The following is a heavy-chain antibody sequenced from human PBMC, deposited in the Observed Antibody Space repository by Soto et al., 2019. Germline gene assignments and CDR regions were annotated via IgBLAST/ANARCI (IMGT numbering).Heavy chain of an antibody. Sequence: EVLLVESGGGLVKPGGSLRLSCAASGFTFSSHSMNWVRQAPGKGLEWVSSISGSSSYIYYADSVKGRFTISRDNEKNSVSLQMNSLRSEDTAVYYCTRVSAEGVCSSSSCYPFDSWGQGTLVTVSS. J-gene: IGHJ4*02. CDR3: TRVSAEGVCSSSSCYPFDS. CDR2: ISGSSSYI. CDR1: GFTFSSHS. V-gene: IGHV3-21*01. D-gene: IGHD2-2*01.